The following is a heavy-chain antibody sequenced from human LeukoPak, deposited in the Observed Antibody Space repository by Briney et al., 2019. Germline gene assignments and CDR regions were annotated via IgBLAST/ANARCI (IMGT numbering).Heavy chain of an antibody. V-gene: IGHV5-51*01. CDR1: GYSFTSYW. D-gene: IGHD3-10*01. J-gene: IGHJ6*04. Sequence: GESLKISCKGSGYSFTSYWIGWVRQMPGKGLEWMGIIYPGDSDTRYSPSFQGQVTISADKSISTAYLQWSSLKASDTAMYYCARHLWDYYGSGRTLGMDVCGKGTTVTVSS. CDR3: ARHLWDYYGSGRTLGMDV. CDR2: IYPGDSDT.